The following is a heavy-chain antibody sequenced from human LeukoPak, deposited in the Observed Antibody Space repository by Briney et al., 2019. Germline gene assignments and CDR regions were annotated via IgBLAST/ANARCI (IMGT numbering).Heavy chain of an antibody. Sequence: GGSLRLSCAASGFTFSSYGMHWVRQAPGKGLEWVAVIWYDGRNKCYADSVEGRYTISRDNSKNTLYLQMNSLRAEDTAVYYCARDGSLLWFGEFQTVFYFDYWGQGTLVTVSS. CDR2: IWYDGRNK. CDR1: GFTFSSYG. CDR3: ARDGSLLWFGEFQTVFYFDY. D-gene: IGHD3-10*01. V-gene: IGHV3-33*01. J-gene: IGHJ4*02.